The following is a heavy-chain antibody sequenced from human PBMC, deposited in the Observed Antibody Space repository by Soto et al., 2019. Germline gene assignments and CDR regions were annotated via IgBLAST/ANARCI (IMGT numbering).Heavy chain of an antibody. CDR2: SGNKANSDTT. CDR1: GSTISDHY. V-gene: IGHV3-72*01. CDR3: TRGYSGIDIYAFDI. J-gene: IGHJ3*02. D-gene: IGHD1-26*01. Sequence: EVQLVESGGGLVQPRGSLRLSCAASGSTISDHYVDWVRQAPGKGLEWVGRSGNKANSDTTEYGSSVKSRFTISRDDSKNSMYLQMNSLKTEDTAVYYCTRGYSGIDIYAFDIWGQGTLVTVSS.